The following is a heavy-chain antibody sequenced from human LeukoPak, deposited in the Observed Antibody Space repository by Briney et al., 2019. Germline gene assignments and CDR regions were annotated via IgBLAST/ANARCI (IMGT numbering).Heavy chain of an antibody. J-gene: IGHJ4*02. D-gene: IGHD6-6*01. Sequence: GGSLRLSCAASGFTFSSYWMHWVRQAPGKGLEWVAVIWYDGSNKYYADSVKGRFTISRDNSRNTLYLQMNSLTAEDTAVYYCVRDWSARYFDYWGQGILVTVSS. CDR3: VRDWSARYFDY. CDR2: IWYDGSNK. V-gene: IGHV3-33*08. CDR1: GFTFSSYW.